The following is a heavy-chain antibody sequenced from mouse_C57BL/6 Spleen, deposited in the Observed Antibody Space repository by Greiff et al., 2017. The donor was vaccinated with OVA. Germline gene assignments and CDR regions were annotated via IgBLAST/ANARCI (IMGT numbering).Heavy chain of an antibody. CDR2: INPNYGTT. Sequence: EVQLQQSGPELVKPGASVKISCKASGYSFTDYNMNWVKQSNGKSLEWIGVINPNYGTTSYNQKFKGKATLTVDQSSSTAYMQLNSLTSENSAVDNCARPRGYDYDSYAMDYWGQGTSVTVSS. CDR3: ARPRGYDYDSYAMDY. V-gene: IGHV1-39*01. D-gene: IGHD2-4*01. J-gene: IGHJ4*01. CDR1: GYSFTDYN.